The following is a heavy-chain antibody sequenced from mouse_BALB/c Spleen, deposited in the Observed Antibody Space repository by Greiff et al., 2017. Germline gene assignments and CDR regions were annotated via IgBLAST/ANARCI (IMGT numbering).Heavy chain of an antibody. D-gene: IGHD4-1*01. J-gene: IGHJ3*01. CDR1: GYTFTSYW. Sequence: VKLQESGAELARPGASVKLSCKASGYTFTSYWMQWVKQRPGQGLEWIGAIYPGDGDTRYTQKFKGKATLTADKSSSTAYMQLSSLASEDSAVYYCARNWEEGFAYWGQGTLVTVSA. CDR3: ARNWEEGFAY. V-gene: IGHV1-87*01. CDR2: IYPGDGDT.